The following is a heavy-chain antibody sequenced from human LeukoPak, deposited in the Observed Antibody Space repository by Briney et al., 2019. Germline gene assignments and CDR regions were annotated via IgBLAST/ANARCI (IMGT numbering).Heavy chain of an antibody. D-gene: IGHD3-10*01. CDR1: GYTFTSYY. CDR2: INPNSGGT. V-gene: IGHV1-2*02. Sequence: ASVKVSCKASGYTFTSYYMHWVRQAPGQGLEWMGWINPNSGGTNYAQKFQGRGTMTRDTSISTAYMELSRLRSDDTAVYYCARAASMVRGVIHYWGQGTLVTVSS. CDR3: ARAASMVRGVIHY. J-gene: IGHJ4*02.